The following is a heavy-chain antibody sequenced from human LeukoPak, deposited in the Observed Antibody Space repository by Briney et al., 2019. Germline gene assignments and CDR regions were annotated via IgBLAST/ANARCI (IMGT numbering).Heavy chain of an antibody. CDR3: ARDGSVAVASNFDY. Sequence: GGSLRLSCAASGFTFSSYGMSWVRQAPGKGLEWVSAISGSGGSTYYADSVKGRFTISRDNSKNTLYLQMNSLRAEDTAVYYCARDGSVAVASNFDYWGQGTLVTVSS. V-gene: IGHV3-23*01. CDR1: GFTFSSYG. D-gene: IGHD6-19*01. J-gene: IGHJ4*02. CDR2: ISGSGGST.